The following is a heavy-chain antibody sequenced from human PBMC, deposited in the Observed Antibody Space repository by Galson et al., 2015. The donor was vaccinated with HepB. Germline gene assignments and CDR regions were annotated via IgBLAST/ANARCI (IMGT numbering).Heavy chain of an antibody. J-gene: IGHJ5*02. CDR3: VRDHPPAGVPREKWFDP. Sequence: ETLSLTCTVSGGSITSSGIYWGWIRQPPGKGLEWIGSIYYSGNTHYSPSLKSRVIISVDTAKNQFSLNLTSVTAADTAVYYCVRDHPPAGVPREKWFDPWGQGTLVTVSS. D-gene: IGHD6-6*01. CDR2: IYYSGNT. CDR1: GGSITSSGIY. V-gene: IGHV4-39*07.